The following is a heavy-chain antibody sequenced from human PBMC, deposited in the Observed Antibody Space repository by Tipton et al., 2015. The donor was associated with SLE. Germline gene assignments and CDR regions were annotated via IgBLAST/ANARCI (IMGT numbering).Heavy chain of an antibody. D-gene: IGHD4-17*01. Sequence: LRLSCAVSGFSISSGYYWGWIRQPPGEGLEWIGSIHHSGNTYFNPSLKSRVTMSIDTPRNEVFLRLTSVTAADTAIYYCARQLGYGDPFAFDYWGQGTLVTVSS. CDR2: IHHSGNT. V-gene: IGHV4-38-2*01. J-gene: IGHJ4*02. CDR1: GFSISSGYY. CDR3: ARQLGYGDPFAFDY.